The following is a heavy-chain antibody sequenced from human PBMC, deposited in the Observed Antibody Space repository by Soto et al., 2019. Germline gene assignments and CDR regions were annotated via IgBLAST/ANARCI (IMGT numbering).Heavy chain of an antibody. D-gene: IGHD6-13*01. CDR3: AGVNYPGYSSTFDY. V-gene: IGHV3-23*01. CDR1: GFTFSSYA. CDR2: ISGSGGST. Sequence: GGSLRLSCAASGFTFSSYAMSWVRQAPGKGLEWVSAISGSGGSTYYADSVKGRFTISRDNSKNTLYLQMNSLRAEDTAVYYCAGVNYPGYSSTFDYWGQGTLVTVSS. J-gene: IGHJ4*02.